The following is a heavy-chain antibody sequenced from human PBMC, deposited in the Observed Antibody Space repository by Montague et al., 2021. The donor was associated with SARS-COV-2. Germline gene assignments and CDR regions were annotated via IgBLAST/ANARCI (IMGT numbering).Heavy chain of an antibody. CDR3: ARTGAYDHFDY. D-gene: IGHD5-12*01. J-gene: IGHJ4*02. V-gene: IGHV4-4*02. Sequence: SETLSLTCTVSGGSVNSTNWWSWVRQPPGKGLEWIAEVYRTGGTIFNPSFRSRVTLSIDRSKNLFSLNLYSVTVADTAVYYCARTGAYDHFDYWGPGTLVIVSS. CDR2: VYRTGGT. CDR1: GGSVNSTNW.